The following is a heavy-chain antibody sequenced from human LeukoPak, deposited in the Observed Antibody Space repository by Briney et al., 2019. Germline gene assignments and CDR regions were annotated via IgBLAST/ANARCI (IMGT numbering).Heavy chain of an antibody. Sequence: SETLSLTCTVSGGSLSSYYWSWIRQPAGKGLEWIGRIYNSGSTNYNPSLKSRVTMSVDTSKNQFSLKLSSVTAADTAVYYCASYCSGGSCYANWGQGTLVTVSS. J-gene: IGHJ4*02. CDR1: GGSLSSYY. V-gene: IGHV4-4*07. D-gene: IGHD2-15*01. CDR2: IYNSGST. CDR3: ASYCSGGSCYAN.